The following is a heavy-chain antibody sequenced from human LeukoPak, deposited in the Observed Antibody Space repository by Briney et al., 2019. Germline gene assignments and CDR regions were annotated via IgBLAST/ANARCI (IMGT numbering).Heavy chain of an antibody. J-gene: IGHJ6*03. V-gene: IGHV3-23*01. CDR2: ISGSGGST. Sequence: PGGSLRLSCAASGFTFSSYWMSWVRQAPGKGLEWVSAISGSGGSTYYADSVKGRFTISRDNSKNTLYLQMNSLRAEDTAVYYCAKQLLWFPREGMDVWGKGTTVTLSS. CDR1: GFTFSSYW. D-gene: IGHD3-10*01. CDR3: AKQLLWFPREGMDV.